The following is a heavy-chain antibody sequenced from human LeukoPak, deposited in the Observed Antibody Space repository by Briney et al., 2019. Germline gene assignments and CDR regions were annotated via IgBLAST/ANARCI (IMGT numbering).Heavy chain of an antibody. CDR1: GYSFTGYY. D-gene: IGHD2-8*01. CDR3: ARGGLRVMVYRLYYMDV. CDR2: VNPNSGDT. J-gene: IGHJ6*03. V-gene: IGHV1-2*02. Sequence: ASVKVSCKASGYSFTGYYMHWVRQAPGQGLEWMGWVNPNSGDTKYAQKFQGRVTMTRDTSISTAYMELTRLRSDDTAVYYCARGGLRVMVYRLYYMDVWGKGATVTVSS.